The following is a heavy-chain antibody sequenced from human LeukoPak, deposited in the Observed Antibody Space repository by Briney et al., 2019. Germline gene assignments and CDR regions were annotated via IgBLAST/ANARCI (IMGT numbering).Heavy chain of an antibody. J-gene: IGHJ6*02. Sequence: SSETLSLTCTASGGSISSYYWSWIRQPPGKGLEWNGYIYYSGSTNYNPSLKSRVTISVDTSKNQFSLKLSSVTAADTAVYYCARVTYYYDSSGYSTYGMDVWGQGTTVTVSS. V-gene: IGHV4-59*01. CDR2: IYYSGST. CDR3: ARVTYYYDSSGYSTYGMDV. CDR1: GGSISSYY. D-gene: IGHD3-22*01.